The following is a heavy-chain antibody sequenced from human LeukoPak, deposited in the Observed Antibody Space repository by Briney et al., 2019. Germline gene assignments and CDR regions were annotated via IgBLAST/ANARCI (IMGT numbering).Heavy chain of an antibody. J-gene: IGHJ4*02. D-gene: IGHD5-12*01. CDR2: INPNSGGT. V-gene: IGHV1-2*02. Sequence: ASVKVSCKASGYTFTGYYMHWVRQAPGQGLEWMGWINPNSGGTNYAQKFQGRVTMTRDTSISTAYMELSRLRSDDTAVYYCARDIVATKAGDYWGQETLVTVSS. CDR3: ARDIVATKAGDY. CDR1: GYTFTGYY.